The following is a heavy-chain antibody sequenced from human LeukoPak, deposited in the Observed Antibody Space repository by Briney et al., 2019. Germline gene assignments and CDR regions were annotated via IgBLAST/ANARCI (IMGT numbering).Heavy chain of an antibody. Sequence: GASVKVSCKVSGYTLTELSMHWVRQAPGKGLEWMGGFDPGDGETIYAQKFQGRVTMTEDTSTDTAYMELSSLRSEDTAVYYCATSDLGSGVIDYWGQGTLVTVSS. CDR2: FDPGDGET. CDR1: GYTLTELS. J-gene: IGHJ4*02. CDR3: ATSDLGSGVIDY. D-gene: IGHD3-3*01. V-gene: IGHV1-24*01.